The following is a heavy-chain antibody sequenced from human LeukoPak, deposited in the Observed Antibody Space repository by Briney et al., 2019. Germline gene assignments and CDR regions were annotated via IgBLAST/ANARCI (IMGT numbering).Heavy chain of an antibody. CDR3: ARLFDSSAYGFDY. CDR1: GYIFTSYW. J-gene: IGHJ4*02. V-gene: IGHV5-51*01. D-gene: IGHD3-22*01. Sequence: GESLKISCKGSGYIFTSYWIGWVRQMSGKGLEWMGIIYPGDSDTTYSPSFQGQVTISADKSSNTAYLQWSSVKASDNAMYYCARLFDSSAYGFDYWGQGTLVTVSS. CDR2: IYPGDSDT.